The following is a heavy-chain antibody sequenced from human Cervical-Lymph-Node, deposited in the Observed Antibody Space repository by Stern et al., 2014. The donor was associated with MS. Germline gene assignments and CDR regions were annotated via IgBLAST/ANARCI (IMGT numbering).Heavy chain of an antibody. CDR2: IWYDGSNK. Sequence: DQLVESGGDVVQPGRSLRLSCAASGFTFSSYGMHWVRQAPGKGLEWVAIIWYDGSNKYYRDSVRGRFTISRDNSKNTLYLQMNSLRAEDTAVYYCAKEHARYDILTGPMDYWGQGTLVTVSS. J-gene: IGHJ4*02. D-gene: IGHD3-9*01. CDR3: AKEHARYDILTGPMDY. CDR1: GFTFSSYG. V-gene: IGHV3-33*06.